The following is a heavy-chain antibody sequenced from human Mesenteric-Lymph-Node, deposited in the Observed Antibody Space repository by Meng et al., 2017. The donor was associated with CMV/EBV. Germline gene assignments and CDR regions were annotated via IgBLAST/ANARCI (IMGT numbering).Heavy chain of an antibody. Sequence: GESLKISCAASGLTFSTYWMHWVRQGPGKGLVWVSRINSDGSSTSYADSVKGRFTISRDNAKNTVYLQMNSLRAEDTAVYYCARVPIIVVVPGSSGLDVWGQGTTVTVSS. CDR3: ARVPIIVVVPGSSGLDV. CDR2: INSDGSST. V-gene: IGHV3-74*01. D-gene: IGHD2-2*01. J-gene: IGHJ6*02. CDR1: GLTFSTYW.